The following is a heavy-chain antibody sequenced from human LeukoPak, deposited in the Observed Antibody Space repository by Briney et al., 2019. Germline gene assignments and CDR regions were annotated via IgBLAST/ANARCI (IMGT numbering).Heavy chain of an antibody. CDR3: ASGTATQGDAFDI. Sequence: SETLSLTCTVSGGSISSYYWSWIRQPPGKGLEWIGYIYYSGSTNYNPSLKSRVTISVDTSKNQFSLKLSSVTAADTAVYYCASGTATQGDAFDIWGQGTMVTVSS. V-gene: IGHV4-59*01. CDR1: GGSISSYY. J-gene: IGHJ3*02. CDR2: IYYSGST. D-gene: IGHD1/OR15-1a*01.